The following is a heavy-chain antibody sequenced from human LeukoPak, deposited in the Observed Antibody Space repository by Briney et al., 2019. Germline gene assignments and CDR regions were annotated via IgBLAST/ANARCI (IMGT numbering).Heavy chain of an antibody. Sequence: ASVKVSCKASGYTFTSYYMHWVRQAPGQGLEWMGIINPSGGSTSYAQKFQGRVTMTRDTSTSTVYMELSSLRSEDTAVYYCARGAVGWNRRPDYSSAGMDVWGQGTTVTVSS. CDR3: ARGAVGWNRRPDYSSAGMDV. CDR2: INPSGGST. J-gene: IGHJ6*02. D-gene: IGHD1-1*01. V-gene: IGHV1-46*01. CDR1: GYTFTSYY.